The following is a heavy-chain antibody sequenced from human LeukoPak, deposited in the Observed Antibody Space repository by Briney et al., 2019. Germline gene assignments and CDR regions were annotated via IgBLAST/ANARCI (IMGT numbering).Heavy chain of an antibody. CDR3: ARSVGYSRSDY. J-gene: IGHJ4*01. D-gene: IGHD6-13*01. Sequence: ASVKVSCKASGYTFTSYDINWVRQATGQGLEWMGWMNPNSGNTGYAQKFQGRVTITRNTSISTAYMELSSLRSEDTAVYYCARSVGYSRSDYWGQEPWSPSPQ. CDR1: GYTFTSYD. CDR2: MNPNSGNT. V-gene: IGHV1-8*03.